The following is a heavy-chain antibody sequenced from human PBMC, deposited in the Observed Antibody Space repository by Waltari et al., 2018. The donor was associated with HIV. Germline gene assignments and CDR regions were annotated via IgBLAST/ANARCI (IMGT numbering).Heavy chain of an antibody. CDR1: GFTFSHLG. J-gene: IGHJ4*02. CDR3: ATVRMVTTWYFEN. V-gene: IGHV3-33*08. D-gene: IGHD4-17*01. Sequence: QVQLVESGGGVVQPGRSLRLSCAAPGFTFSHLGMHWVRQTPGKGLEWVAVIWHDGSNKYYADSVKGRFTISRYNSKNTLYLQMNSLRPEDTAMYYCATVRMVTTWYFENWGQGTLVSVSS. CDR2: IWHDGSNK.